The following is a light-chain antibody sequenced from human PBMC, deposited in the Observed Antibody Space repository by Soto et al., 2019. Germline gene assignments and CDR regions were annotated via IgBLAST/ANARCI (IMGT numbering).Light chain of an antibody. CDR3: QSYDSRLSGSRV. V-gene: IGLV1-40*01. Sequence: QSVLTQPPSVSGAPGQRVTISCTGSSSNIGAGFDVHWYQQLPGTAPRLPIYGNNNRPSGVPDRFSGSKSGTSASLAITGLQADDEADYYCQSYDSRLSGSRVFGSGTKVTVL. CDR1: SSNIGAGFD. J-gene: IGLJ1*01. CDR2: GNN.